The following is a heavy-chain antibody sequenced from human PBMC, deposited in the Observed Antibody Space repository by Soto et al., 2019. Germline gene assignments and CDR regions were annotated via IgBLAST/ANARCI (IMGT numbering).Heavy chain of an antibody. V-gene: IGHV3-53*01. D-gene: IGHD1-26*01. J-gene: IGHJ1*01. CDR3: ATTPPSSGTYSLEYFQH. CDR1: GFTVSSNY. Sequence: GGSLRLSCAASGFTVSSNYMSWVRQAPGKGLEWVSSIYSGGTTYYADSVKGRFTISRDSSKNTLSLQVNSLRAEDTAMYYCATTPPSSGTYSLEYFQHWGQGTLVTVSS. CDR2: IYSGGTT.